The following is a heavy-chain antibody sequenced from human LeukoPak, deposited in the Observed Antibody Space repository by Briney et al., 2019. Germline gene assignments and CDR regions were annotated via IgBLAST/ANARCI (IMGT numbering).Heavy chain of an antibody. CDR2: ITPIFGTA. Sequence: SVKVSCKASGGTFSSYAISWVRQAPGQGLEWMGGITPIFGTANYAQKFQGRVTITADESTSTAYMELSSLRAEDTVVYYCARSQQIAAAGGVIPSLDYWGQGTLVTVSS. J-gene: IGHJ4*02. CDR3: ARSQQIAAAGGVIPSLDY. V-gene: IGHV1-69*13. D-gene: IGHD6-13*01. CDR1: GGTFSSYA.